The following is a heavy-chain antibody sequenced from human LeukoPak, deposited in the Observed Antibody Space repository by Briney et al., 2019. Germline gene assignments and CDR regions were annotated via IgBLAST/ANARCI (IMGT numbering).Heavy chain of an antibody. V-gene: IGHV1-24*01. CDR3: ATGLRYFDSDFDY. J-gene: IGHJ4*02. D-gene: IGHD3-9*01. Sequence: ASVKVSCKVSGYTLTELSMHWVRQAPGKGLEWMGGFDPEDGETIYAQKFRGRVTMTEDTSTDTAYMELSSLRSEDTAVYYCATGLRYFDSDFDYWGQGTLVTVSS. CDR2: FDPEDGET. CDR1: GYTLTELS.